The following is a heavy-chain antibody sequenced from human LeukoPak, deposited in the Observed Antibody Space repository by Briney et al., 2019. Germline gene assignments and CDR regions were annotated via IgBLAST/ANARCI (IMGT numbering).Heavy chain of an antibody. CDR2: IYYSGNT. CDR1: GVSISSSNPY. Sequence: SETLSLTCTVSGVSISSSNPYWGWIRQPPGKGLEWIGSIYYSGNTYYNASLKSQVSISIDTSKNRFSLKLTSVTAADTAVYYCASAIYDYVWGSYRLDYWGQGTPVTVSS. D-gene: IGHD3-16*02. J-gene: IGHJ4*02. V-gene: IGHV4-39*01. CDR3: ASAIYDYVWGSYRLDY.